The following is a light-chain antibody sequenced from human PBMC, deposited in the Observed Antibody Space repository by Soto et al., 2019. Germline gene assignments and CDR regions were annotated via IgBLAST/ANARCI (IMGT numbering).Light chain of an antibody. Sequence: QSVLTQPASVSGSPGQSITVSCTGTSSDIGGYNYVSWYQHHPGKAPQLIIYEVNLRPSGVSDRFSASKSGHTASLTISGLQAGDEADYYCCSYSTSNTHNYVFGTGTKVTVL. CDR1: SSDIGGYNY. CDR3: CSYSTSNTHNYV. CDR2: EVN. V-gene: IGLV2-14*01. J-gene: IGLJ1*01.